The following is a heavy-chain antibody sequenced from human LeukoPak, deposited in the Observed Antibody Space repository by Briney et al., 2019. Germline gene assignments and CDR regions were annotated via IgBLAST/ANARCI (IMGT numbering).Heavy chain of an antibody. V-gene: IGHV4-38-2*02. CDR3: AKMSTAEVCFDY. CDR1: GYSISSGYY. D-gene: IGHD5-24*01. CDR2: IYHSGST. Sequence: SETLSLTCNVSGYSISSGYYWGWIRQPPVKGLQWIGTIYHSGSTYYNPSLKSRVTISVDTSKNQFSLKLSSVTAADTAVYYCAKMSTAEVCFDYWGQGTLVTVSS. J-gene: IGHJ4*02.